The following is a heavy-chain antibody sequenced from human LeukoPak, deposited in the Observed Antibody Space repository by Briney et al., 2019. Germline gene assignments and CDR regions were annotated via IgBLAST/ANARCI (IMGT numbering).Heavy chain of an antibody. Sequence: ASVKVSCKASGYTFTSYGISWVRQAPGQGLEWMGWISAYNGNTNYAQKLQGRVTMTTDTSTSTAYMELRSLRSGDTAVYYCARDDDYDFWSGYYTGIVYWGQGTLVTVSS. CDR1: GYTFTSYG. V-gene: IGHV1-18*01. D-gene: IGHD3-3*01. CDR3: ARDDDYDFWSGYYTGIVY. J-gene: IGHJ4*02. CDR2: ISAYNGNT.